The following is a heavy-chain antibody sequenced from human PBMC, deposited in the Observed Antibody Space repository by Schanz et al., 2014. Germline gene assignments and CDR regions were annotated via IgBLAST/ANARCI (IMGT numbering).Heavy chain of an antibody. CDR2: IFHSGTT. CDR1: GGSISSGVW. D-gene: IGHD2-21*01. V-gene: IGHV4-4*02. Sequence: QVQLQESGPGLVKPSVTLSLTCVFSGGSISSGVWWTWVPQSQGKGRAWIGEIFHSGTTNYNPSLVTRFTFSVDKSQNQFSLILSSRTAADTAVYYCTRSTLWSYDVWGRGTMVIVSS. J-gene: IGHJ3*01. CDR3: TRSTLWSYDV.